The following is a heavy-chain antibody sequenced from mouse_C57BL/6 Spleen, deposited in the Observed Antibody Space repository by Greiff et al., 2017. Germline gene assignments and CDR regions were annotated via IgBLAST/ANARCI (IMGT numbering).Heavy chain of an antibody. D-gene: IGHD1-1*01. J-gene: IGHJ2*01. CDR2: IRLKSDNYAT. Sequence: EVKVEESGGGLVQPGGSMKLSCVSSGFTFSNYWMNWVRQSPEKGLEWVAQIRLKSDNYATPYAESVKGRFTISRDDSKSSVYLQMNNLRAEDTGIYYCTEEYYGSKGGYWGQGTTLTVSS. CDR3: TEEYYGSKGGY. V-gene: IGHV6-3*01. CDR1: GFTFSNYW.